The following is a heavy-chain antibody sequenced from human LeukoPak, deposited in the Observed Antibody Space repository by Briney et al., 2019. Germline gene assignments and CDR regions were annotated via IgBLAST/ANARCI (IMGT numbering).Heavy chain of an antibody. CDR3: AVIAVAERDFDY. V-gene: IGHV4-39*01. D-gene: IGHD6-19*01. J-gene: IGHJ4*02. Sequence: SETLSLTCTVSGGSISSSSYYWGWIRQPPGKGLEWIGSIYYSGSTYYNPSLKSRVTISADTSKNQFSLKLSSVTAADTAVYYCAVIAVAERDFDYWGQGTLVTVSS. CDR2: IYYSGST. CDR1: GGSISSSSYY.